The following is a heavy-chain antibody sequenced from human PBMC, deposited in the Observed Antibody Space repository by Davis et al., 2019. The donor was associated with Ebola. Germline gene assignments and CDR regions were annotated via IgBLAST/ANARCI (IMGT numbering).Heavy chain of an antibody. Sequence: ASVKVSCKASGYTFTNYYMHWVRQAPGQGLEWMGMINPNDGRTIYAQKFQGRVTVTTDTSTTTVYMDLSSLRSEDTALYYCTTPAGQDSGYDVFDIWGQGTMVTVSS. CDR1: GYTFTNYY. J-gene: IGHJ3*02. D-gene: IGHD5-12*01. V-gene: IGHV1-46*03. CDR3: TTPAGQDSGYDVFDI. CDR2: INPNDGRT.